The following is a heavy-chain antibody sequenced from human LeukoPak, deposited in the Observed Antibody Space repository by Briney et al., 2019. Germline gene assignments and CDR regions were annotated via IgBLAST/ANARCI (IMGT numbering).Heavy chain of an antibody. V-gene: IGHV3-66*02. CDR1: GFTVSSNY. CDR3: ARSREWELLSSFDS. D-gene: IGHD1-26*01. Sequence: GGSLRLSCAASGFTVSSNYMSWVRQAPGKGLEWVSVIYSGGSTYYADSVRGRFTISRDNSKDTVYLHMSSLRADDTAVYYCARSREWELLSSFDSWGQGTLVTVSS. CDR2: IYSGGST. J-gene: IGHJ4*02.